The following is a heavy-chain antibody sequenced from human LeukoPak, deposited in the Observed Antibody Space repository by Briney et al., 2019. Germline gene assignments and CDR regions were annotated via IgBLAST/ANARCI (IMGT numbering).Heavy chain of an antibody. J-gene: IGHJ6*02. D-gene: IGHD1-26*01. CDR1: GGSISSSNW. CDR2: IYHSGST. V-gene: IGHV4-4*02. Sequence: SETLSLTCAVSGGSISSSNWWSWVRQPPGKGLEWIGEIYHSGSTNYNPSLKSRVTISVDKSKNQFSLKLSSVTAADTAVYYCARVGSGSYFGVGYYYYGMDVWGQGTTVTVSS. CDR3: ARVGSGSYFGVGYYYYGMDV.